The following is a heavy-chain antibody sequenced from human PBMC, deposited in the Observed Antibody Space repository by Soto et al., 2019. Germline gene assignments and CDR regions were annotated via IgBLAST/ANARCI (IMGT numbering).Heavy chain of an antibody. CDR3: AKERTYSVASGFDY. Sequence: QVQLVDSGGGVVQPGRYLRLCCAASGFTFTTYGMPWVRRAPGKGLEWVAVILYDGSHAYYADSVKGRFTISRDNSKNTLYLQINSLRAEDTAVYYCAKERTYSVASGFDYWGRGTLVTVSS. D-gene: IGHD1-26*01. J-gene: IGHJ4*02. V-gene: IGHV3-30*18. CDR1: GFTFTTYG. CDR2: ILYDGSHA.